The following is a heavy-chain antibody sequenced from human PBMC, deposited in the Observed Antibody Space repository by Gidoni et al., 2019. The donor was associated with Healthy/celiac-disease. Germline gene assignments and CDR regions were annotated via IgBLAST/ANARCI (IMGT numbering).Heavy chain of an antibody. CDR3: AKHPVKSIAARPGYFQH. Sequence: EVQLLESGGGLVQPGGSLRLSCAASGFTFSSYAMSWVRQAPGKGLEWVSAISGSGGSTYYADSVKGRFTISRDNSKNTLYLQMNSLRAEDTAVYYCAKHPVKSIAARPGYFQHWGQGTLVTVSS. CDR2: ISGSGGST. V-gene: IGHV3-23*01. CDR1: GFTFSSYA. J-gene: IGHJ1*01. D-gene: IGHD6-6*01.